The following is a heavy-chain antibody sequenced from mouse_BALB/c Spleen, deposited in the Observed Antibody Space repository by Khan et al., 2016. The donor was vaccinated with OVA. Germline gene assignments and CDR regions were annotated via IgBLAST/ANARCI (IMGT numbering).Heavy chain of an antibody. CDR2: ISIGGSPT. CDR1: GFTFINFA. CDR3: ACSPGYYGKNYFAY. D-gene: IGHD1-1*01. V-gene: IGHV5-9-3*01. Sequence: EVELVESGGGLVKSGGSLKFSCTASGFTFINFAMSSVRQTPEKRLEWVSTISIGGSPTYYPDSVKGRFTISRDHAENTLYLQMSSLRSEDTAISLCACSPGYYGKNYFAYWGQGTTRTVSS. J-gene: IGHJ2*01.